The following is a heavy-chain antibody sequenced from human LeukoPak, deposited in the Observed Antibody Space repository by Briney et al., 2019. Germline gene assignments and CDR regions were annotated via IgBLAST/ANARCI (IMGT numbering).Heavy chain of an antibody. CDR2: ISWNSGSI. V-gene: IGHV3-9*01. D-gene: IGHD1-26*01. Sequence: GGSLRLSCAASGFTFDDYAMHWVRQAPGKGLEWVSGISWNSGSIGYADSVKGRFTISRDNAKNSLYLQMNSLRAEDTALYYCAKAVFEEWELLNYFDYWGQGTLVTVSS. CDR1: GFTFDDYA. J-gene: IGHJ4*02. CDR3: AKAVFEEWELLNYFDY.